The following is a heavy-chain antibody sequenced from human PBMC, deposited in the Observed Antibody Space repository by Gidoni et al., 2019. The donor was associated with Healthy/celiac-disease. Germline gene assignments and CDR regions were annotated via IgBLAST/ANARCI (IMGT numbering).Heavy chain of an antibody. CDR1: GVTVSRYA. V-gene: IGHV3-23*04. J-gene: IGHJ3*02. Sequence: EVQLVESGGGWGQPGGSLRLSCADSGVTVSRYAMSWVRQAPGKGLVWVSAISGSGGSTYYADSVKGRFTISRDNSKNTLYLQMNSLRAEDTAVYYCAKDITSDYYGSGSWAFDIWGQGTMVTVSS. CDR3: AKDITSDYYGSGSWAFDI. D-gene: IGHD3-10*01. CDR2: ISGSGGST.